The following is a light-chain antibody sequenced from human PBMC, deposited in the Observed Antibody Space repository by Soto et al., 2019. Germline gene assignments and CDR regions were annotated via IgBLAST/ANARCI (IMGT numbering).Light chain of an antibody. CDR3: AAWDDSLNGSYV. J-gene: IGLJ1*01. CDR1: SSNIGSNT. CDR2: SNN. Sequence: QSVLTQPPSASGTPGQRVTISCSGSSSNIGSNTVNWYQQLPGTAPKLLIHSNNHRPSGVPDRFSGSKSGTSASLAISGLQSEDEADYYCAAWDDSLNGSYVFGTGTKVTVL. V-gene: IGLV1-44*01.